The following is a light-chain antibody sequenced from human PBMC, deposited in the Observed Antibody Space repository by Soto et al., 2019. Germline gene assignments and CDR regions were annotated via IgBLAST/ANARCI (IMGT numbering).Light chain of an antibody. CDR2: GAS. V-gene: IGKV3-20*01. CDR3: MQYGSSPMYT. J-gene: IGKJ2*01. CDR1: QSVSSSY. Sequence: EIVLTQSPGTLSLSPGERATLSCRASQSVSSSYLAWYQQKPGQAPRLLIYGASSMATGIPDRFSGSGSGRVFTLTISSLEPEDFAVYYCMQYGSSPMYTFGQGTKLEIK.